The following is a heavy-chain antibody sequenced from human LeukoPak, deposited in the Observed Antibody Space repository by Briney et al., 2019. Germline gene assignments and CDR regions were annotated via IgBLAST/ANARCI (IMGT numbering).Heavy chain of an antibody. D-gene: IGHD3-3*01. Sequence: GGSLRLSCAASGFTFSNYAMHWVRQAPGKGLEWVSSISSSGTYLYYADSVKGRFTISRDNAKDSLYLQMNSLRVEDTAVYYCARGLFGVINPTDYWGQGTLVTVSS. CDR1: GFTFSNYA. V-gene: IGHV3-21*01. J-gene: IGHJ4*02. CDR3: ARGLFGVINPTDY. CDR2: ISSSGTYL.